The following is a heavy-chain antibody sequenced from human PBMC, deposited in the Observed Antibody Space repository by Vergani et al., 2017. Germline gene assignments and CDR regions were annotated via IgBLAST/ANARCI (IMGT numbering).Heavy chain of an antibody. D-gene: IGHD3-3*01. CDR2: IIPIFGTA. Sequence: QVQLVQSGAEVKKPGVSVKVSCKASGYTFTGYYMHWVRQAPGQGLEWMGGIIPIFGTANYAQKFQGRVTITADESTSTAYMELSSLRSEDTAVYYCARVSSDYDFWSGPPYYYYYMDVWGKGTTVTVSS. CDR1: GYTFTGYY. J-gene: IGHJ6*03. CDR3: ARVSSDYDFWSGPPYYYYYMDV. V-gene: IGHV1-69*01.